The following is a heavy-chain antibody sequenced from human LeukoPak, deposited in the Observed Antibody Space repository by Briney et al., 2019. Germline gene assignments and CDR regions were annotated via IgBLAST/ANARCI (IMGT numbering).Heavy chain of an antibody. V-gene: IGHV4-4*07. Sequence: SETLSLTCTVSGGSISTYYWNWIRQPAGKGLEWIGRIYTSGNTNYNPSLKSRVTISVDTSKNQFSLKLSSVTAADTAVYYCARCFSSTSFNLPRRYYYGMDVWGQGTTVTVSS. J-gene: IGHJ6*02. D-gene: IGHD2-2*01. CDR2: IYTSGNT. CDR3: ARCFSSTSFNLPRRYYYGMDV. CDR1: GGSISTYY.